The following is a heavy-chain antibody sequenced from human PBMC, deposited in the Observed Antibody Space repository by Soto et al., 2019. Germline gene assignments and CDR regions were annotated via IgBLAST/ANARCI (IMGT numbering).Heavy chain of an antibody. J-gene: IGHJ5*02. CDR3: ARETEDWFDP. CDR1: GYTFISYN. Sequence: GASVKVSCKASGYTFISYNIHWVRQAPGQGLEWMGIINPRSGSTTFAQNFQGRVTVTGDTSTSTVYMELSSLRSEDTAVYFCARETEDWFDPWGQGTLVTVSS. V-gene: IGHV1-46*01. CDR2: INPRSGST.